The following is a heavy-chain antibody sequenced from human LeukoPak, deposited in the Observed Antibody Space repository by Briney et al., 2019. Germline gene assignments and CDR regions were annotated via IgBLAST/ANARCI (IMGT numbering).Heavy chain of an antibody. Sequence: GASLKLSCKVFGGTFSSYAISWVRQAPGQGLEWMGGIIPVFGSAKYAQKFQGRVTITADESTTTAYMELRSLRSEDAAIYYCARDGKYQLLFNGMDVWGKGTTVTVSS. CDR2: IIPVFGSA. D-gene: IGHD2-2*01. J-gene: IGHJ6*04. CDR3: ARDGKYQLLFNGMDV. V-gene: IGHV1-69*01. CDR1: GGTFSSYA.